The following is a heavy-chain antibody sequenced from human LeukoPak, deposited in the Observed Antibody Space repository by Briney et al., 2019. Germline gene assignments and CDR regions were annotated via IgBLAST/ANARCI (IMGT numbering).Heavy chain of an antibody. V-gene: IGHV1-46*01. D-gene: IGHD2-15*01. CDR1: GYTFTSYY. J-gene: IGHJ5*02. CDR2: INPSGGST. CDR3: ARGSVVVAATLSFDP. Sequence: ASVKVFCKASGYTFTSYYMHWVRQAPGQGREWMGIINPSGGSTSYAQKFQGRVTMTRDTSTSTVYMELSSLRSKDTAVYYCARGSVVVAATLSFDPWGQGTLVTVSS.